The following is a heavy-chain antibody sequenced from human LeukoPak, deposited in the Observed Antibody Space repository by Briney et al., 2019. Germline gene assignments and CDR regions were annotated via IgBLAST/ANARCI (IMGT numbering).Heavy chain of an antibody. Sequence: GGSLRLSCAASGFTFSSYSMIWVRQAPGKGLEWVSLISSSSHFIYYADSVKGRFTISRDNAKNSLFLQMNSLGAEDTAVYYCARDPGYTSTWHYWGQGTLVTVSS. J-gene: IGHJ4*02. D-gene: IGHD6-13*01. CDR3: ARDPGYTSTWHY. CDR1: GFTFSSYS. CDR2: ISSSSHFI. V-gene: IGHV3-21*01.